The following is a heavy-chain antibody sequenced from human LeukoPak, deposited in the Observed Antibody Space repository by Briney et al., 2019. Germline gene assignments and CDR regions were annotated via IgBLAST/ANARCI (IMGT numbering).Heavy chain of an antibody. Sequence: PSETLSLTCAVYGGSFSSYYWSWIRQPPGKGLEWIGEINHSGSTNYNPSLKSRVTISVDTSKNQFSLKLSSVTAADTAVYYCARGLLPRAFDIWGQGTMVTVSS. CDR2: INHSGST. CDR1: GGSFSSYY. D-gene: IGHD2-15*01. CDR3: ARGLLPRAFDI. V-gene: IGHV4-34*01. J-gene: IGHJ3*02.